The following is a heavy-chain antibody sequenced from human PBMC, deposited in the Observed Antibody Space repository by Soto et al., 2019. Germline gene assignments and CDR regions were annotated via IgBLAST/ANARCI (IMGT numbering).Heavy chain of an antibody. J-gene: IGHJ4*02. D-gene: IGHD6-6*01. CDR2: VYSNGNT. CDR1: GDSITNNNYH. Sequence: PSETLSLTCTVSGDSITNNNYHWGWTRQPPGKGLEWIGTVYSNGNTYYNPSLKNRLAISVDTSKNQFSLSLISVTAADTAVYYCARVRIAARLYYFDYWGQGTLVTVSS. CDR3: ARVRIAARLYYFDY. V-gene: IGHV4-39*07.